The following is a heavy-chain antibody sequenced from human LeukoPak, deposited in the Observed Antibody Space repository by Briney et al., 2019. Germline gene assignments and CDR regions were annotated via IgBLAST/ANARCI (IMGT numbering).Heavy chain of an antibody. CDR3: ARGVRDSSGREYFQH. CDR2: IYYSGST. J-gene: IGHJ1*01. Sequence: SETLSLTCTVSGGSISSYYWSWIRQPPGKGLEWIGYIYYSGSTNYNPSLKSRVTISVDTSKNQFSLKLSSVTAADTAVYYCARGVRDSSGREYFQHWGQGTLVTVSS. D-gene: IGHD3-22*01. CDR1: GGSISSYY. V-gene: IGHV4-59*08.